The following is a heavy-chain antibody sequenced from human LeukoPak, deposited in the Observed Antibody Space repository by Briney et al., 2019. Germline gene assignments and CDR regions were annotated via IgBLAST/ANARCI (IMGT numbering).Heavy chain of an antibody. Sequence: GGSLRLSCAASGFTFSSYWVHWVRQAPGKGLVWVSRINSDGSSTRYADSVKGRFTISRDNAKNTLYLQMNSLRAEDTAVYYCARDQAYTSPADYWGQGTLVTVSS. CDR2: INSDGSST. V-gene: IGHV3-74*01. D-gene: IGHD2-2*02. CDR1: GFTFSSYW. J-gene: IGHJ4*02. CDR3: ARDQAYTSPADY.